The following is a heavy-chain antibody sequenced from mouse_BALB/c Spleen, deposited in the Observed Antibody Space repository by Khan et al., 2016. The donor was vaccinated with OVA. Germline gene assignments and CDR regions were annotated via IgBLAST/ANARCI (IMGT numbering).Heavy chain of an antibody. CDR2: IYYSGTI. CDR1: GISITTSNYR. V-gene: IGHV3-5*02. D-gene: IGHD1-1*01. Sequence: EVKLEESGPGLVKPSPSVSLTCTVSGISITTSNYRWSWLRQFPGNKLEWIGYIYYSGTITYNPSLTSRATNTRDTSKKQFFMEMNSVTSEDTATDYCARNEDYGYWYFDVWGAGTTVTVSS. CDR3: ARNEDYGYWYFDV. J-gene: IGHJ1*01.